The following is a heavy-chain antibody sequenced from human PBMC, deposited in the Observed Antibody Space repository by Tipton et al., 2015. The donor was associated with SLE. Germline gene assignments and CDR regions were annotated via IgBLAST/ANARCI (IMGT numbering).Heavy chain of an antibody. D-gene: IGHD3-16*01. V-gene: IGHV4-59*01. CDR3: ARDQVGVGDFDY. CDR1: GASISSYY. Sequence: TLSLTCTVSGASISSYYWSWIRQPPGKGLEWIGYIHHSGSTNYNPSLQSRVTISRDPSKNQFSLKLISATAADTAVYYCARDQVGVGDFDYWSQGTLVTVSS. CDR2: IHHSGST. J-gene: IGHJ4*02.